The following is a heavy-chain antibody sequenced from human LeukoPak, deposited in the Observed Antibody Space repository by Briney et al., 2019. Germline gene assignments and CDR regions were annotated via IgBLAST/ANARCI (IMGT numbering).Heavy chain of an antibody. V-gene: IGHV4-39*01. J-gene: IGHJ6*03. Sequence: TSETLSLTCTVAGGSISTSTYNWGWIRQPPGKGLEWIGSVYYTGITYYNSSVESRFTISVDTSKNHFSLELNSVTAADTGVYFCARQVRSPVVMFMDVWGKGTTVIVSS. CDR2: VYYTGIT. D-gene: IGHD3-22*01. CDR3: ARQVRSPVVMFMDV. CDR1: GGSISTSTYN.